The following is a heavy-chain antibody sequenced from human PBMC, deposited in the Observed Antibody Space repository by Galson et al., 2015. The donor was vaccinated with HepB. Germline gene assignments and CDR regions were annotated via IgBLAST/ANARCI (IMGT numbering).Heavy chain of an antibody. J-gene: IGHJ5*02. Sequence: SVKVSCKASGYTFNNYAMHWVRQAPGQRLEWMGWINVGNGNTKYSQKFQGRVTITRDTSASTAYMELSSLRSEDTAVYYCARERPGSSFKNWFDPWGQGTLVIVSS. CDR2: INVGNGNT. CDR1: GYTFNNYA. V-gene: IGHV1-3*01. D-gene: IGHD6-6*01. CDR3: ARERPGSSFKNWFDP.